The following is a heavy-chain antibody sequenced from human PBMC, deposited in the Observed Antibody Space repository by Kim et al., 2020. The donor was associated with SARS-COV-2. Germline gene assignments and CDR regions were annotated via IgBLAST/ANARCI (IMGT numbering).Heavy chain of an antibody. CDR3: ASYGAGTGY. CDR2: IYYSGST. CDR1: GGSISSSSYY. V-gene: IGHV4-39*01. D-gene: IGHD6-13*01. J-gene: IGHJ4*02. Sequence: SETLSLTCTVSGGSISSSSYYWGWIRQPPGKGLEWIGSIYYSGSTYYNPSLKSRVTISVDTSKNQFSLKLSSVTAADTAVYYCASYGAGTGYWGQGTLVTVSS.